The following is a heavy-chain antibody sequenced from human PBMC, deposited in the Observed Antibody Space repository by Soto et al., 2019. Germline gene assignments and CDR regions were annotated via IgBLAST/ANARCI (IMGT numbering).Heavy chain of an antibody. CDR2: ISYDGGSN. J-gene: IGHJ5*01. Sequence: PVGSLRLSCAASGFTFSSYTMHWVRQAPGKGLEWVAIISYDGGSNYSADSVKGRFTISRDNSKNTLYLQLDSLRAEDTAVYYCAKPMAYSSGWYDCWGQGTLVTVSS. D-gene: IGHD6-19*01. CDR1: GFTFSSYT. CDR3: AKPMAYSSGWYDC. V-gene: IGHV3-30-3*02.